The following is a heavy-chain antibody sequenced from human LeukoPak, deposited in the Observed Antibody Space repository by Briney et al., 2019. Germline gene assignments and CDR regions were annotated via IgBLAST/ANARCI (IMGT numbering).Heavy chain of an antibody. J-gene: IGHJ4*02. CDR3: ARKPAARYYYDSSGYYYFDY. V-gene: IGHV4-34*01. CDR1: GGSFSGYY. Sequence: SETLSLTCAVYGGSFSGYYWSWIRQPPGKGLEWIWEINHSGSTNYNPSLKSRVTISVDTSKNQFSLKLSSVTAADTAVYYCARKPAARYYYDSSGYYYFDYWGQGTLVTVSS. D-gene: IGHD3-22*01. CDR2: INHSGST.